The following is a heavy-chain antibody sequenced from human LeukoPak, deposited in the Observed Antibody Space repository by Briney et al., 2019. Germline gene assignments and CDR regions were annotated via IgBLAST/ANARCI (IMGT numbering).Heavy chain of an antibody. CDR1: GYPFTASG. D-gene: IGHD3-10*01. V-gene: IGHV1-18*01. J-gene: IGHJ4*02. Sequence: ASVKVSCKPSGYPFTASGLTWIRQAPVQVLEWMGWVNPNSGDTTYAQSLQGRVTMTTDASTSTAYMELRSLRSDDTAVYYCTRGGVDNNLLDFWGQGTLVTVSS. CDR3: TRGGVDNNLLDF. CDR2: VNPNSGDT.